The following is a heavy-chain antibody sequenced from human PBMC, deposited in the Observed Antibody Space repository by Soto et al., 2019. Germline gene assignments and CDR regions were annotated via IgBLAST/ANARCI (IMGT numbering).Heavy chain of an antibody. CDR3: ARDNGIAGSFDP. J-gene: IGHJ5*02. D-gene: IGHD6-13*01. Sequence: GESLKISCAASGFTFSSYSMNWVRQAPGKGLEWVSYISISSSTIYYADSVKGRFTISRDDAKNSLYLQMNSLRDEDTSVYYCARDNGIAGSFDPWGQGTMVTVSS. V-gene: IGHV3-48*02. CDR2: ISISSSTI. CDR1: GFTFSSYS.